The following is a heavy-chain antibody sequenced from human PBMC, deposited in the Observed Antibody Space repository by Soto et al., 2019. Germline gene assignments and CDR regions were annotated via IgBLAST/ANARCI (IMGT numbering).Heavy chain of an antibody. CDR1: GGSISSYY. D-gene: IGHD6-19*01. CDR2: IYYSGST. J-gene: IGHJ3*02. Sequence: SETLSLTCTVSGGSISSYYWSWIRQPPGKGLEWIGYIYYSGSTNYNPSLNSRVTISVDTSKNQFSLKLSSVTAADTAVYYCARQQWLVLNAFDIWGQGTMVTVSS. V-gene: IGHV4-59*01. CDR3: ARQQWLVLNAFDI.